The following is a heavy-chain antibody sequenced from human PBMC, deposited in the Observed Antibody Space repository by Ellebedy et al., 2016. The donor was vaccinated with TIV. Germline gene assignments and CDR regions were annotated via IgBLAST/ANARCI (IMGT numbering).Heavy chain of an antibody. CDR3: ATASFHSSGWRDFDY. V-gene: IGHV4-59*01. J-gene: IGHJ4*02. Sequence: SETLSLTCSVSGASMRSYYWSWIRQPPGKGLEWIGYIYYSGSTNSNPSLKSRITISVDMSKNQFSLKLNSVTAADSAVYYCATASFHSSGWRDFDYWGQGTLVTVSS. CDR1: GASMRSYY. CDR2: IYYSGST. D-gene: IGHD6-19*01.